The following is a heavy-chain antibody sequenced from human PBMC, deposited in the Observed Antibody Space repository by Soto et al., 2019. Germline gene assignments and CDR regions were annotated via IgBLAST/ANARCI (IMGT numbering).Heavy chain of an antibody. D-gene: IGHD2-2*01. J-gene: IGHJ4*02. Sequence: GESLKISCHGPGYTFFSFWIVWVRQVPGKGLEWVGRIDPGDSSATYSPTFQGHVTISADRSTRSAYLQWRSLGASDTAIYFCARRYCSRADCYSDSWGQGSLVTVSS. CDR2: IDPGDSSA. CDR1: GYTFFSFW. V-gene: IGHV5-10-1*01. CDR3: ARRYCSRADCYSDS.